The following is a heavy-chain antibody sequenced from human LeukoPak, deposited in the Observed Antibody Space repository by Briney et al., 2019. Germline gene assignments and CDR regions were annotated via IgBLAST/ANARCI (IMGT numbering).Heavy chain of an antibody. CDR2: ISYDGSNK. CDR3: AKDARLGPPTYYFDY. CDR1: GFTFSSYG. V-gene: IGHV3-30*18. J-gene: IGHJ4*02. Sequence: GGSLRLSCAASGFTFSSYGMHWVRQAPGKGLEWVAVISYDGSNKYYADSVKGRFTISRDNSKNTLYLQMNSLRAEDTAVYYCAKDARLGPPTYYFDYWGQGTLVTVSS. D-gene: IGHD6-19*01.